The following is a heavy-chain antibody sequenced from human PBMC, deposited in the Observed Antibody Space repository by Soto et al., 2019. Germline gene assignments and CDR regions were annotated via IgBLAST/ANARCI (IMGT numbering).Heavy chain of an antibody. CDR3: AREGHNPGWFDP. J-gene: IGHJ5*02. V-gene: IGHV4-4*07. CDR2: IFSSGTT. Sequence: QVQLQESGPGLVKPSETLSLTCTVSGDSINSYYWSWIRQPAGKGLEWIVRIFSSGTTNYNPSLKSRLTLSVDAAKNQSSLKLRSVTAADTAVYYCAREGHNPGWFDPWGQGTLVTVSS. CDR1: GDSINSYY.